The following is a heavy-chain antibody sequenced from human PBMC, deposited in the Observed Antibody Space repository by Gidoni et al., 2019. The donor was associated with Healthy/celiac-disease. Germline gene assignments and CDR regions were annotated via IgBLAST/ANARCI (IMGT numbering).Heavy chain of an antibody. CDR2: MKPNSGNT. Sequence: QAQLVQSGAEVKKPGASVKVSCKAAGYTFTSYDINRVRQATGQVLEWMGWMKPNSGNTGYAQKFQGRVTMTRNTSISTAYMELSSLRSEDTAVYYCARGSSMLYHFDYWGQGTLVTVSS. J-gene: IGHJ4*02. CDR1: GYTFTSYD. V-gene: IGHV1-8*01. D-gene: IGHD2-8*01. CDR3: ARGSSMLYHFDY.